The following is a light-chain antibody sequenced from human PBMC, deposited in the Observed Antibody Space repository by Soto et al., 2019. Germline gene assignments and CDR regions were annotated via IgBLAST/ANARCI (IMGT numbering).Light chain of an antibody. CDR1: QGISSY. Sequence: DIQLTQSPSFLSASVGDSVTISCRASQGISSYLAWYQQKPGKAPKLLIYVASTLQSGVPSRFSGSGSGPEFTLTISSLQPEDFATYYCQQYYNYPLNFGGGTKVEIK. V-gene: IGKV1-9*01. J-gene: IGKJ4*01. CDR3: QQYYNYPLN. CDR2: VAS.